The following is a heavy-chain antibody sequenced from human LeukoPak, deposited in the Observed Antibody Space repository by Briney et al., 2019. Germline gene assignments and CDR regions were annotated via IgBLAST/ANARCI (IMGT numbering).Heavy chain of an antibody. V-gene: IGHV3-21*06. D-gene: IGHD3-16*01. CDR1: GFTFSSYS. CDR3: ARGSSWSYDS. CDR2: ISNSGNNI. J-gene: IGHJ5*02. Sequence: GGSLRLSCAASGFTFSSYSMYWVRQAPGKGLEWVSSISNSGNNIYYPDSVKGRLTTSRDNAKSSLYLQMSSLRAEDTAVYYCARGSSWSYDSWGRGTLVTVSS.